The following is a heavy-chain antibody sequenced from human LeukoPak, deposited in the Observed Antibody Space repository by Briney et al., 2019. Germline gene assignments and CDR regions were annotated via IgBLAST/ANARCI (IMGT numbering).Heavy chain of an antibody. CDR2: INPSGGST. J-gene: IGHJ6*03. V-gene: IGHV1-46*01. D-gene: IGHD3-10*01. Sequence: GASVKVSCKASGYTFTSYYMHWVRQAPGQGLEWMGIINPSGGSTSYAQKFQGRVTMTRDTSTSTVYMELSSLRSEDTAVYYCARGRREPEAGSGIDYYYYYMDVWGKGTAVTVSS. CDR3: ARGRREPEAGSGIDYYYYYMDV. CDR1: GYTFTSYY.